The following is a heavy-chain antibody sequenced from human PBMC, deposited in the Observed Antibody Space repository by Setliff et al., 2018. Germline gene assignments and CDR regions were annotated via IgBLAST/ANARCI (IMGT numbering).Heavy chain of an antibody. Sequence: GASLKISCAASGFTFSSYSMKWVRQAPGKGLEWISYIDISSTTIYYADSVKGRFTISRDNAKNSLYLQMNSLRAGDTAVYYCARVGRERSNGECYSTTPCYSYYMDVWGKGTTVTVSS. CDR1: GFTFSSYS. V-gene: IGHV3-48*01. J-gene: IGHJ6*03. CDR2: IDISSTTI. CDR3: ARVGRERSNGECYSTTPCYSYYMDV. D-gene: IGHD2-8*01.